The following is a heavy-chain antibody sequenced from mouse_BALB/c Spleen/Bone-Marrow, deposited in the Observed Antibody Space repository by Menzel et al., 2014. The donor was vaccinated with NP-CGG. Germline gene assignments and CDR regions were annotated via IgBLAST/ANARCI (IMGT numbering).Heavy chain of an antibody. CDR3: ARKELGLNWYFDV. CDR2: IWSGGST. J-gene: IGHJ1*01. CDR1: GFSLTSHG. V-gene: IGHV2-2*02. Sequence: VQLQESGPGLVQPSQSLSITCTVSGFSLTSHGVHWVRQSPGKGLEWLGVIWSGGSTDYNAAFISRLSISKDNSKSQVFFKMNSLQANDTAIYYCARKELGLNWYFDVWGAGTTVTVSS. D-gene: IGHD4-1*01.